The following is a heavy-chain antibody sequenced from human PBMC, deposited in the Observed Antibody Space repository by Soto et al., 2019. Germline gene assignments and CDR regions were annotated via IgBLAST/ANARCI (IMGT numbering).Heavy chain of an antibody. V-gene: IGHV3-7*01. CDR2: IKQDGSEE. J-gene: IGHJ4*02. CDR1: GFTFSTYW. CDR3: ARLMWWWTG. D-gene: IGHD2-21*01. Sequence: EVQLVESGGGLVQPGGSLRLSCAAPGFTFSTYWMSWVRQAPGKGLEWVASIKQDGSEEYYVDSVKGRFTISRDNAKNSLYLQMNSLRAEDTGVYYCARLMWWWTGWGQGTLVTVSS.